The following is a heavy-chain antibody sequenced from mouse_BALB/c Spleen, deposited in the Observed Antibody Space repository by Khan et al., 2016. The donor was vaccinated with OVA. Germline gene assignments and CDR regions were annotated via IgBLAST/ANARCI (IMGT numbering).Heavy chain of an antibody. D-gene: IGHD2-13*01. CDR1: GFIFSDYY. Sequence: EVELVESGGGLVKPGGSLKLSCAASGFIFSDYYMYWVRQTPEKRLEWVATISDGGTYTYYLDSVMGRFTISRDAATHNLYLQMSSLKDEDTAIYYCERGYDGDPFAYWGQGTLVAVSA. CDR2: ISDGGTYT. CDR3: ERGYDGDPFAY. V-gene: IGHV5-4*02. J-gene: IGHJ3*01.